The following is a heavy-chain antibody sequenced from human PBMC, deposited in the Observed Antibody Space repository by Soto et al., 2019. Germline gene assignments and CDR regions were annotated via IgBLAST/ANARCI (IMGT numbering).Heavy chain of an antibody. CDR2: IYYSGST. D-gene: IGHD3-22*01. J-gene: IGHJ4*02. V-gene: IGHV4-59*01. Sequence: WETLSLTCTVSGGSISSYYWSWIRQPPGKGLEWIGYIYYSGSTNYNPSLKSRVTISVDTSKNQFSLKLSSVTAADTAVYYCARLGDSSGYYYWYFDYWGQGTLVTVSS. CDR3: ARLGDSSGYYYWYFDY. CDR1: GGSISSYY.